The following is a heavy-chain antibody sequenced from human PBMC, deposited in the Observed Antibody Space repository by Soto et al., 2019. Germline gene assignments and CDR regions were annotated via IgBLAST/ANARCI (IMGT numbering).Heavy chain of an antibody. CDR2: IFYSGTT. CDR3: ARGDIAPAGFAGFDS. Sequence: QVQLQESGPGLVKPSETLSLTCAVSGGSISGYYWSWIRQPPGKGLGWIGYIFYSGTTNYNPSLRSRGSISADTAKNLFSLRLSSVTAADTAVYYCARGDIAPAGFAGFDSWGQGTLVTVSS. D-gene: IGHD2-15*01. CDR1: GGSISGYY. V-gene: IGHV4-59*01. J-gene: IGHJ4*02.